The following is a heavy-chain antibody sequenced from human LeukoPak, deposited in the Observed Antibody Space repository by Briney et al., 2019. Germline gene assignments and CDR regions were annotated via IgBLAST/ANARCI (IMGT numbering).Heavy chain of an antibody. V-gene: IGHV4-4*07. CDR2: IYTSGST. J-gene: IGHJ4*02. Sequence: SETLSLTCTVSGGSISSYYWSWIRQSAGKGLEWIGRIYTSGSTNYNPSLKSRVTMSVDTSKNQFSLKLSSVTAADSAVYYCARGPNSYAQPRSDYWGQGTLVTVSS. D-gene: IGHD5-18*01. CDR3: ARGPNSYAQPRSDY. CDR1: GGSISSYY.